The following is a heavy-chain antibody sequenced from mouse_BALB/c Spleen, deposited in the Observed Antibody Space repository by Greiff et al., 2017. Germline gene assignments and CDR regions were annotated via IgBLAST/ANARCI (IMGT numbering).Heavy chain of an antibody. J-gene: IGHJ2*01. D-gene: IGHD1-1*01. CDR3: AREIGYGSSFDY. V-gene: IGHV1S56*01. Sequence: QVQLKESGPELVKPGASVRISCKASGYTFTSYYIHWVKQRPGQGLEWIGWIYPGNVNTKYNEKFKGKATLTADKSSSTAYMQLSSLTSEDSAVYFCAREIGYGSSFDYWGQGTTLTVSS. CDR2: IYPGNVNT. CDR1: GYTFTSYY.